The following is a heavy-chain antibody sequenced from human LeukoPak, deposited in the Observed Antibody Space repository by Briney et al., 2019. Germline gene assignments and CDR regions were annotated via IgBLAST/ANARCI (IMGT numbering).Heavy chain of an antibody. CDR1: GFTFINYA. Sequence: ASVKVSCKASGFTFINYAIHWVRQASGQGLEWMGWIDAGNGNTKYSQKFQGRVSITRDTSASTAYMELSSLRSEDTAVYYCANGRDGYKEYFQHWGQGTLVTVSS. D-gene: IGHD5-24*01. V-gene: IGHV1-3*01. CDR2: IDAGNGNT. J-gene: IGHJ1*01. CDR3: ANGRDGYKEYFQH.